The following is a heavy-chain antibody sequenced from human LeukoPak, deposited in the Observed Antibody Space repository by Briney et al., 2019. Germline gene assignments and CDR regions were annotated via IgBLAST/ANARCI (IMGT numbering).Heavy chain of an antibody. CDR3: ARGMPQNDY. V-gene: IGHV1-69*06. CDR2: IIPIFGTA. Sequence: SVKVSCKASGGTFSSYAISWVRQAPGQGLEWMGGIIPIFGTANYAQKFQGRVTITADKSTSTAYRELSSLRTENTAVYYCARGMPQNDYWGQGTLVTVSS. CDR1: GGTFSSYA. D-gene: IGHD2-2*01. J-gene: IGHJ4*02.